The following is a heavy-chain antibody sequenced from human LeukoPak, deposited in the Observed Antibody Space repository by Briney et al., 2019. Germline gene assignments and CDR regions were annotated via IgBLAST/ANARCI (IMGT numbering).Heavy chain of an antibody. CDR1: GYSFASYA. CDR3: ARGGSGWSRDY. CDR2: ISVYNGNT. Sequence: GASVKVSCKASGYSFASYAIGWVRQAPGQGLEWMGWISVYNGNTNYAQKLQGRVTLTTDTSTNTAYMELTSLRSDDTAVDYCARGGSGWSRDYWGQGTLVTVSS. J-gene: IGHJ4*02. V-gene: IGHV1-18*01. D-gene: IGHD6-19*01.